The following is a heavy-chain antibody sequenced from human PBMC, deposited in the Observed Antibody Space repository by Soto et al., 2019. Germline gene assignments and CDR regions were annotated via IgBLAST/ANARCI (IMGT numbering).Heavy chain of an antibody. CDR1: GGSISSGDYS. Sequence: SEALCLTWAVSGGSISSGDYSWSWIRQPTGKGLEWIGFIYHSGSTYYNPSLKSRVTISEDTSKNQFSLRLNSVTAADTAVYYCTRDFDSWGQGILVT. V-gene: IGHV4-30-2*01. CDR3: TRDFDS. CDR2: IYHSGST. J-gene: IGHJ4*02.